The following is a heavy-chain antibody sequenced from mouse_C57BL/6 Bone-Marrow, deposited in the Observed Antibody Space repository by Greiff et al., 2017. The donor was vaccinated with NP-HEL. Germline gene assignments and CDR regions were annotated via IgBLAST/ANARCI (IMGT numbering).Heavy chain of an antibody. Sequence: QVQLQQSGAELVKPGASVKLSCKASGYTFTEYTIHWVKQRSGQGLEWIGWFYPGSGSIKYNEKFKDKATLTADKSSSTVYMELSRLTSEDSAVYFCARHEDTGYMITRAWFAYWGQGTLVTVSA. CDR1: GYTFTEYT. CDR2: FYPGSGSI. V-gene: IGHV1-62-2*01. D-gene: IGHD2-4*01. CDR3: ARHEDTGYMITRAWFAY. J-gene: IGHJ3*01.